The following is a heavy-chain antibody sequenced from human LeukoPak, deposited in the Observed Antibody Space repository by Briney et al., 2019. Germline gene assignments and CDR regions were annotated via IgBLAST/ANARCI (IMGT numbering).Heavy chain of an antibody. Sequence: GGSLRLSCAASGFTFSDYYMSWIRQAPGKGLEWVSYISSSSSYTNYADSVKGRFTISRDNAKNSLYLQMNSLIAEDTAVYYCARGVNDYDYVWGSYRLYYFDYWGQGTLVTVSS. CDR2: ISSSSSYT. V-gene: IGHV3-11*06. CDR1: GFTFSDYY. J-gene: IGHJ4*02. CDR3: ARGVNDYDYVWGSYRLYYFDY. D-gene: IGHD3-16*02.